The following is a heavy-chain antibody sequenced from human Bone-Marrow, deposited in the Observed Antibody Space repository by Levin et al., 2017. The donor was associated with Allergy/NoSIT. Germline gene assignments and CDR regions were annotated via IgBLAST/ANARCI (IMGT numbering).Heavy chain of an antibody. CDR3: ARDHLHHKYGFVNDFRYYDMDV. CDR1: GGTFSNHG. Sequence: SVKVSCKTSGGTFSNHGFSWVRQAPGQGLEWMGGVIPIFNIVNYAQKFQGRVTIKAENPTNTVYMELRSLRSEDTAVYYCARDHLHHKYGFVNDFRYYDMDVWGQGTTVTVS. CDR2: VIPIFNIV. V-gene: IGHV1-69*10. D-gene: IGHD3-10*01. J-gene: IGHJ6*02.